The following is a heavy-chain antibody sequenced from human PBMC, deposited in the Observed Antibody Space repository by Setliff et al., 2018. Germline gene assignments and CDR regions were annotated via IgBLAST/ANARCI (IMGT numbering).Heavy chain of an antibody. D-gene: IGHD3-10*01. Sequence: SETLSLTCTVSGGSIDSSFWNWIRQSPEKGLEWIGYKSTRGDTNSKPSLRSRLTMSMDTSRSKFSLPLSAVTAADTAVYDCSSPHGGDYAFDIWGQGTMVTVSS. CDR2: KSTRGDT. J-gene: IGHJ3*02. CDR1: GGSIDSSF. CDR3: SSPHGGDYAFDI. V-gene: IGHV4-59*13.